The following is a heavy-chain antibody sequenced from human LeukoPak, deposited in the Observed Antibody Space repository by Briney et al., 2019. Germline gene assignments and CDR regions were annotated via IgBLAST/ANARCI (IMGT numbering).Heavy chain of an antibody. J-gene: IGHJ4*02. CDR3: ASVGNVETDY. V-gene: IGHV3-21*01. Sequence: GGSLRISCAASGFTFSSYSINWGGQAPGMGLHWVSSISSSSSYIYYADSVKGRFTISRDNAKNSLFLQMNSLRAEDTAVYYCASVGNVETDYWGQGTLVSVSS. CDR2: ISSSSSYI. CDR1: GFTFSSYS. D-gene: IGHD5-24*01.